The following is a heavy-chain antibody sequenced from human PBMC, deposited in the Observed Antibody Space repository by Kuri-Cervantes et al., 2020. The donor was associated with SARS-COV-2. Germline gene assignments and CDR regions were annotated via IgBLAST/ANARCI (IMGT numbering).Heavy chain of an antibody. V-gene: IGHV3-73*01. Sequence: GESLKISCAASGFTFSGSAMHWVRQASGKGLEWVGRIRSKANSYATAYAASVKGRFTISRDDSKNTAYLQMNSLKTEDTAVCYCTRYIGGYYYYGMDVWGQGTTVTVSS. CDR1: GFTFSGSA. CDR2: IRSKANSYAT. CDR3: TRYIGGYYYYGMDV. J-gene: IGHJ6*02. D-gene: IGHD1-26*01.